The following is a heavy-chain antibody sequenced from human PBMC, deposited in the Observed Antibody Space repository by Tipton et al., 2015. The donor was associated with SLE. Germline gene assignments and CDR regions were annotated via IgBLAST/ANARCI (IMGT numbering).Heavy chain of an antibody. CDR1: GGSISSGSYY. CDR2: IYTSGST. D-gene: IGHD5-24*01. V-gene: IGHV4-61*02. J-gene: IGHJ4*02. Sequence: TLSLTCTVSGGSISSGSYYWSWIRQPAGKGLEWIGRIYTSGSTNYNPSLKSRVTISVDTSKNQFSLKLSSVTAADTAVYYCARGDGFVPFDYWGQGTLVTVSS. CDR3: ARGDGFVPFDY.